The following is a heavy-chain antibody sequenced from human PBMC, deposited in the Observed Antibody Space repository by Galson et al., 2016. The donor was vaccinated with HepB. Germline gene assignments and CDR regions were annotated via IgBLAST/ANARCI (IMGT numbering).Heavy chain of an antibody. CDR1: GFTFSNYG. CDR3: AKVGDGWELGDVFDI. V-gene: IGHV3-30*18. CDR2: ISYDGSNE. D-gene: IGHD3-10*01. Sequence: SLRLSCAASGFTFSNYGMHRVRQAPGKGLEWVAVISYDGSNEYYADSVKGRFTIPRDNSKNTLYLQMNSLRAEDTAVYSCAKVGDGWELGDVFDIWGQGTMVTVSS. J-gene: IGHJ3*02.